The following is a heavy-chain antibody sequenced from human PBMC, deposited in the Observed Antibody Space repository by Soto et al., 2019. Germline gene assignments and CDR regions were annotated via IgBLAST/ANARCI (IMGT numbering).Heavy chain of an antibody. CDR2: ISSSSSYI. V-gene: IGHV3-21*01. J-gene: IGHJ4*02. Sequence: EVQLVESGGGLVKPGGSLRLSCAASGFTFSSYSMNWVHQAPGKGLEWVSSISSSSSYIYYADSVKGRFTISRDNAKNSLYLQMNSLRAEDTAVYYCAREGPTGVGYWGQGTLVTVSS. D-gene: IGHD7-27*01. CDR3: AREGPTGVGY. CDR1: GFTFSSYS.